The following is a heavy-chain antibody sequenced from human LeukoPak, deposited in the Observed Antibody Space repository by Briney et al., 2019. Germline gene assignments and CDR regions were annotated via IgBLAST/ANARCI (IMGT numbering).Heavy chain of an antibody. Sequence: SENLSLTCTVSGYSISSGYYWGWIRQPPGKGLEWIGRIHTSGSTNYIPSLKSRVTMSVDTSKNQFSLKLSSVTAADTAVYYCARDRYYYDSSGYSQLDYWGQGTLVTVSS. CDR2: IHTSGST. CDR1: GYSISSGYY. D-gene: IGHD3-22*01. V-gene: IGHV4-38-2*02. J-gene: IGHJ4*02. CDR3: ARDRYYYDSSGYSQLDY.